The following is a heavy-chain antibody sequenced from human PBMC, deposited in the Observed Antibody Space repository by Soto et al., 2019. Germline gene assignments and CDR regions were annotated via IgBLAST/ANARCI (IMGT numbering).Heavy chain of an antibody. CDR2: IYWNDDK. Sequence: SGPTLVNPTRTHTMTCIFSGVSLRTSGVGVGWIRQPPGKALEWLGFIYWNDDKRYSPSLKSRLTITKDTSKNQVVLTMTNMDPVDTATYYCAKSGSSGWYGWFDPWGQGTLVTVSS. J-gene: IGHJ5*02. V-gene: IGHV2-5*01. CDR3: AKSGSSGWYGWFDP. D-gene: IGHD6-19*01. CDR1: GVSLRTSGVG.